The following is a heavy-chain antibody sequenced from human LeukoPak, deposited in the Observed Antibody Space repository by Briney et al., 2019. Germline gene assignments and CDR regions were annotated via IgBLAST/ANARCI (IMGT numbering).Heavy chain of an antibody. V-gene: IGHV1-18*01. Sequence: ASVKVSCKASGYTFTSYGIRWVRPAPGQGLEWMGWISIYNGKTNYAQKFRGRVTMTTDTSTSTAFMELRSLRSDDTAVYYCAKVISVATGKYYFDYWGQGTLVTVSS. D-gene: IGHD5-12*01. J-gene: IGHJ4*02. CDR2: ISIYNGKT. CDR1: GYTFTSYG. CDR3: AKVISVATGKYYFDY.